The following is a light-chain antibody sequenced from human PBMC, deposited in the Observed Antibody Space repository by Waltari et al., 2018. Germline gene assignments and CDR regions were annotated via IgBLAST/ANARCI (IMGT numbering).Light chain of an antibody. Sequence: EIVLTQSPGTLSLSPGERATLSCRASHSLSGSHLAWYQQKPGQTPRLLIYGASSRATGIPDRFSGGGSGTDFTLTITSLKPEDFAVYSCQQYDASPVTFGQGTRVEIK. V-gene: IGKV3-20*01. CDR1: HSLSGSH. CDR3: QQYDASPVT. CDR2: GAS. J-gene: IGKJ1*01.